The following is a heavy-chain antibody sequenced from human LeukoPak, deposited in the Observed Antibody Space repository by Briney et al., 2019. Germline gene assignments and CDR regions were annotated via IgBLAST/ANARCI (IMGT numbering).Heavy chain of an antibody. J-gene: IGHJ4*02. D-gene: IGHD3-22*01. V-gene: IGHV3-15*01. CDR3: TTEFLPLYDSSGYVDY. CDR2: IKTKTDGGTT. Sequence: GGSLRLSCAASGFTFNNAWMNWVRQAPGKGLEWVGRIKTKTDGGTTDYAAPVKGRFTISRDGSKNTLYLQMNSLKTEDTAVYYCTTEFLPLYDSSGYVDYWGQGTLVTVSS. CDR1: GFTFNNAW.